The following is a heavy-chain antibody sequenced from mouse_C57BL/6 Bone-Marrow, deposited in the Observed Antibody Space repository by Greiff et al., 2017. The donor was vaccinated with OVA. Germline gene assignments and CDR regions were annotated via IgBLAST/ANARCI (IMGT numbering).Heavy chain of an antibody. J-gene: IGHJ2*01. CDR1: GYAFSSSW. V-gene: IGHV1-82*01. CDR2: IYPGDGDT. Sequence: QVQLQQSGAELVRPGTSVKISCKASGYAFSSSWMNWVKQRPGKGLEWIGRIYPGDGDTNYNGKFKGKATLTADKASSTAYMQLSSLTSEDSAVYFCARRWTTVVAYYFDYWGQGTTLTVSS. CDR3: ARRWTTVVAYYFDY. D-gene: IGHD1-1*01.